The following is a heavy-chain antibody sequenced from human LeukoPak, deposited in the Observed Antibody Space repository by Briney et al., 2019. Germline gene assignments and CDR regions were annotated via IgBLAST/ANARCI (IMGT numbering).Heavy chain of an antibody. CDR1: GFTFSSYG. CDR2: ISGSGGST. CDR3: AKEAGYSSSWYYFDY. Sequence: GGPLRLSCAASGFTFSSYGMSWVRQAPGKGLEWVSAISGSGGSTYYADSVKGRFAISRDNSKNTLYLQMNSLRAEDTAVYYCAKEAGYSSSWYYFDYWGQGTLVTVSS. D-gene: IGHD6-13*01. J-gene: IGHJ4*02. V-gene: IGHV3-23*01.